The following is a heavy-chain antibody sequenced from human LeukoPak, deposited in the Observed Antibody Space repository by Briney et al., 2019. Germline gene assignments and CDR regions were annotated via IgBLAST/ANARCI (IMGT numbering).Heavy chain of an antibody. J-gene: IGHJ6*02. V-gene: IGHV4-39*01. D-gene: IGHD2-2*01. CDR2: IYYSGST. CDR1: GGSISSSSYY. CDR3: ASLRGRYCSSTSCPLTPYYYYGMDV. Sequence: PSETLSLTCTVSGGSISSSSYYWGWIRQPPGKGLEWIGSIYYSGSTYYNPSLKSRVTISVDTSKNPFSLKLSSVTAADTAVYYCASLRGRYCSSTSCPLTPYYYYGMDVWGQGTTVTVSS.